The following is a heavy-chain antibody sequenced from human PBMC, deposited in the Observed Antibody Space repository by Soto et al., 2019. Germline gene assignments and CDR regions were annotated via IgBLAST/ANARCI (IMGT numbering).Heavy chain of an antibody. V-gene: IGHV4-61*08. CDR1: GGSISSGGYY. Sequence: PSETLSLTCAVSGGSISSGGYYWSWIRQPPGKGLEWIGYIYYSGSTNYNPSLKSRVTISVDTSKNQFSLKLSSVTAADTAVYYCARFSVIVGAQTPLDAFDIWGQGTMVTVSS. CDR2: IYYSGST. D-gene: IGHD1-26*01. CDR3: ARFSVIVGAQTPLDAFDI. J-gene: IGHJ3*02.